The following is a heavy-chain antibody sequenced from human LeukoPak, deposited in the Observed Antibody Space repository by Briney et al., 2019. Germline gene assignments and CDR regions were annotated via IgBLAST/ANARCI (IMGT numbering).Heavy chain of an antibody. CDR2: VYYSGTT. CDR3: ARRIMGSSSMDS. CDR1: GGSISSSSYY. V-gene: IGHV4-39*07. Sequence: SETLSLTYTVSGGSISSSSYYWAWIRQPPGKGLEWIGNVYYSGTTYYNPSLKSRVTISIDTSKNQFSLKLSSVTAADTALYFCARRIMGSSSMDSWGQGTLVTVSS. J-gene: IGHJ4*02. D-gene: IGHD6-6*01.